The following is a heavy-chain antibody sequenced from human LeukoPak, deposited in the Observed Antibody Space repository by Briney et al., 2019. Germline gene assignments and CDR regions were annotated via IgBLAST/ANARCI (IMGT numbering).Heavy chain of an antibody. CDR2: IYYRGST. V-gene: IGHV4-61*08. CDR3: ARTISGSYEEDTFDI. J-gene: IGHJ3*02. Sequence: SETLSLTCTVSGGSISSGGYYWSWIRQPPGKGLEWIGYIYYRGSTYYNPSLKSRVTMSVDTSKNQFSLKLSSVTAVDTAVYYCARTISGSYEEDTFDIWGQGTMVTVSS. D-gene: IGHD1-26*01. CDR1: GGSISSGGYY.